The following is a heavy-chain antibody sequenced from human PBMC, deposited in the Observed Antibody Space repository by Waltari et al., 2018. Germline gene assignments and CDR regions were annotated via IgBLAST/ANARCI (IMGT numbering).Heavy chain of an antibody. CDR3: VKYSGFDYFFDY. CDR1: GLICGNGN. D-gene: IGHD5-12*01. V-gene: IGHV3-30*18. J-gene: IGHJ4*02. Sequence: QFQLVESGGGVVQPGRSLRLSCAAPGLICGNGNMHWVRQTPGQGLQWVAAISHDGSNKDYADSVKSRFTVSRDNSNNTLYLQINSLRADDTGIYFCVKYSGFDYFFDYWGQGTLVTVSS. CDR2: ISHDGSNK.